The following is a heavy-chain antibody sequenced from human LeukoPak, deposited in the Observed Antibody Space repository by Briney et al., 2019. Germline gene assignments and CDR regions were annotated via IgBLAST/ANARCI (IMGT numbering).Heavy chain of an antibody. J-gene: IGHJ6*02. Sequence: ASVKVSCKASGYTFTSYAFHWVRQAPGQRLEWLGWIHAGNGDTKHSQKFQDRLTITRDTSASTAYMELGSLRSEDTAVYYCARDLYHDFWSGGIWGQGTTVTVSS. CDR3: ARDLYHDFWSGGI. CDR1: GYTFTSYA. V-gene: IGHV1-3*01. D-gene: IGHD3-3*01. CDR2: IHAGNGDT.